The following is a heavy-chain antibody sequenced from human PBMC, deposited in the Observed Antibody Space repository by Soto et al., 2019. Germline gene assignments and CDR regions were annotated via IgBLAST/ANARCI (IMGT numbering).Heavy chain of an antibody. D-gene: IGHD4-17*01. Sequence: VGSLRLSCAASGFTFSRDGMSWVRQAPGKGLEWVSLITDNGGGTYYADSVKGRFTISRDNTKNTLFLQMNSLRAEDTAVYYCAKERATTTAFDCWGQGALVTVSS. CDR1: GFTFSRDG. CDR3: AKERATTTAFDC. CDR2: ITDNGGGT. V-gene: IGHV3-23*01. J-gene: IGHJ4*02.